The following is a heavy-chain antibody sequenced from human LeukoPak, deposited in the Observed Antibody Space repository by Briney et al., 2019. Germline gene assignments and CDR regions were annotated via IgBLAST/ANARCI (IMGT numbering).Heavy chain of an antibody. D-gene: IGHD5/OR15-5a*01. Sequence: GGSLRLSCAASGFTFSSYAMSWVRQAPGKGLEWVSAISGSGGSTYYADSVKGRFTISRDSSKNTLYLQMNSLRAEDTAVYYCARDSLGMSTLDSWGQGTLVTVSS. V-gene: IGHV3-23*01. CDR3: ARDSLGMSTLDS. J-gene: IGHJ4*02. CDR1: GFTFSSYA. CDR2: ISGSGGST.